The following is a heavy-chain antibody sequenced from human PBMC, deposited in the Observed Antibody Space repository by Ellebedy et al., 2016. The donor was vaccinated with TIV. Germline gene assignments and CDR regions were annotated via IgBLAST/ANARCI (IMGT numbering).Heavy chain of an antibody. D-gene: IGHD3-22*01. CDR2: INPSGGST. CDR1: GYIFTSYY. J-gene: IGHJ4*02. V-gene: IGHV1-46*01. CDR3: ARAVLTYFYHSSGWDY. Sequence: ASVKVSCXAFGYIFTSYYIHWVRQAPGQGLKWMGIINPSGGSTTYAQRFQGRVTMTRDTSTSTVYMELSSLRTEDTAVYYCARAVLTYFYHSSGWDYWGQGTLVSVSS.